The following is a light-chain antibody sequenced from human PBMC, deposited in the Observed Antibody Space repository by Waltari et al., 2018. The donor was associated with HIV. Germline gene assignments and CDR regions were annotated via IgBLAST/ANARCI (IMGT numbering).Light chain of an antibody. V-gene: IGLV3-21*02. J-gene: IGLJ2*01. CDR2: DDS. CDR3: QVWDSSSDHTRV. Sequence: SYVLTQPPSVSVAPGQTARITCGGTNIGSKSVTWYQQKPGQAPVLVVYDDSDRPSGIPERFSGSNSGNTATLTISRVEAGDEADYYCQVWDSSSDHTRVFGGGTKLTVL. CDR1: NIGSKS.